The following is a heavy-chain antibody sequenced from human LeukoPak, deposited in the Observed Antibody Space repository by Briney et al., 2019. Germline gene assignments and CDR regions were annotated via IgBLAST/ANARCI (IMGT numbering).Heavy chain of an antibody. V-gene: IGHV3-23*01. J-gene: IGHJ4*02. CDR1: GFTFSSYA. CDR3: AKDIMIVVVITDHYFDY. D-gene: IGHD3-22*01. Sequence: GGSLRLSCAASGFTFSSYAMSWVRQAPGKGLEWVSAISGSGGSTYYADSVKGRFTISRDNSKNTLYLQMNSLRAEDTAVYYCAKDIMIVVVITDHYFDYWGQGTLVTVSS. CDR2: ISGSGGST.